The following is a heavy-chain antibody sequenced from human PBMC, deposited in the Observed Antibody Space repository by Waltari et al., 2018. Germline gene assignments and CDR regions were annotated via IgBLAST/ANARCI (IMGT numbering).Heavy chain of an antibody. CDR2: IYANGNT. V-gene: IGHV4-4*07. CDR1: GGSVNSYY. CDR3: AKMAAKVGAHDAFDI. Sequence: LIKPSETLSLTCTVSGGSVNSYYWSWIRQPAGKGLEWIGRIYANGNTNYNPSLKTRVTMSEDMSKNQVSLSLTSVTAADTAVYYCAKMAAKVGAHDAFDIWGQGTMVTVSS. D-gene: IGHD1-26*01. J-gene: IGHJ3*02.